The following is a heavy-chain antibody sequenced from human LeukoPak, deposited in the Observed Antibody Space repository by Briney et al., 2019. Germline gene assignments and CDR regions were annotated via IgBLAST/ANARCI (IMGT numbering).Heavy chain of an antibody. Sequence: SGTLSLTCAVSGGSIISTNWWNWARQRPGKGLEWIGEIYHSGTTTYNASLKSRDSISVDKSKNQFSLTLSSATAADTAVYYCASSSNTRPGYWGQGILVTVSS. CDR3: ASSSNTRPGY. V-gene: IGHV4-4*02. D-gene: IGHD6-13*01. J-gene: IGHJ4*02. CDR2: IYHSGTT. CDR1: GGSIISTNW.